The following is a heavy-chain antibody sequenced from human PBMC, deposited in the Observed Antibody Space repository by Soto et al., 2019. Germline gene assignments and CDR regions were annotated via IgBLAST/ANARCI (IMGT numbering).Heavy chain of an antibody. J-gene: IGHJ6*03. D-gene: IGHD1-7*01. CDR2: TYYRSKWYN. V-gene: IGHV6-1*01. Sequence: SQTLSLTCAISGDSVSSNSAAWNWIRQSPSRGLEWLGRTYYRSKWYNDYAVSVKSRITINPDTSKNQFSLQLNSVTPEDTAVYYSTREGALELRHYYYYMDVWGKGTTVTVSS. CDR1: GDSVSSNSAA. CDR3: TREGALELRHYYYYMDV.